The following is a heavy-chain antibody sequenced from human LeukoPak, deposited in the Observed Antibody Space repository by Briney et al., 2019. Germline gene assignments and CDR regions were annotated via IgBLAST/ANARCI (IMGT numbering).Heavy chain of an antibody. Sequence: SETLSLTCSISGGSVTSGSYYWSWIRQASGKGLEWIGRLDSSGSTTYNPSLKDRVTMSGDTSKNQFSLKLTSVTAADTAVYYCARGLRYFDWLLKGEYYFDYWGQGTLVTVSS. CDR1: GGSVTSGSYY. CDR3: ARGLRYFDWLLKGEYYFDY. D-gene: IGHD3-9*01. V-gene: IGHV4-61*02. CDR2: LDSSGST. J-gene: IGHJ4*02.